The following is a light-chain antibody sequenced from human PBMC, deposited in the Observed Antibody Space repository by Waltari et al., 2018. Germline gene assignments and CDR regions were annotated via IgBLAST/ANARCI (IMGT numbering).Light chain of an antibody. J-gene: IGLJ1*01. CDR1: SSHIGDNP. Sequence: QSVLTQPPSASGTPGQSIIISCSGSSSHIGDNPVPWYQQVPGTAPKLLIYGTRERPSGVSNRLSGSKSGTSASLAISALQPEDEADYYCAAWDDSLNGPVFGTGTKVTVL. CDR3: AAWDDSLNGPV. V-gene: IGLV1-44*01. CDR2: GTR.